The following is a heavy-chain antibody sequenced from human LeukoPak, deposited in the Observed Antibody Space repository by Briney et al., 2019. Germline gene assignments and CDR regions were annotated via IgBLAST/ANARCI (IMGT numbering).Heavy chain of an antibody. CDR3: ARGLWGIVDFWTQILGKNWFDP. Sequence: SETLSLTCAVYGGSFSGYYWSWIRQPPGKGLEWIGEINHSGSTTYNPSLKSRVTISVDTSKNQFSLKLSSVTAADTAVYYCARGLWGIVDFWTQILGKNWFDPWGQGTLVTVSS. V-gene: IGHV4-34*01. CDR1: GGSFSGYY. D-gene: IGHD3-3*01. CDR2: INHSGST. J-gene: IGHJ5*02.